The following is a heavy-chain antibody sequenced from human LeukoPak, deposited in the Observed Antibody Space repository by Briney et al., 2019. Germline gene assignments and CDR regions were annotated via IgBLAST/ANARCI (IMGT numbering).Heavy chain of an antibody. CDR2: IYYSGST. CDR1: GDSISSKNYY. Sequence: PSETLSLTCTVSGDSISSKNYYWGWIRQPPGEGLEWIGSIYYSGSTNYNPSLKSRLTISVDTSKNQFSLKLSSVTAADTAVYYCARTRDANAYYYYYGMDVWGQGTTVTVSS. V-gene: IGHV4-39*01. D-gene: IGHD2-2*01. CDR3: ARTRDANAYYYYYGMDV. J-gene: IGHJ6*02.